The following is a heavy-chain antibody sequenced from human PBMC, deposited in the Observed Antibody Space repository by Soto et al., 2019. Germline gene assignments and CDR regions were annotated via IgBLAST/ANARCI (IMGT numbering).Heavy chain of an antibody. Sequence: KPSETLSLTCTVSGVSVTNSSYYWGWIRQSPGKGLEWIGSVYYRGRSYSKSSVKSRVTISVDTSKNQFSLNLNSVTASDTAVYFCVSQRTTVITKAYFDYWGPGALVTVSS. CDR2: VYYRGRS. CDR1: GVSVTNSSYY. D-gene: IGHD4-4*01. V-gene: IGHV4-39*01. J-gene: IGHJ4*02. CDR3: VSQRTTVITKAYFDY.